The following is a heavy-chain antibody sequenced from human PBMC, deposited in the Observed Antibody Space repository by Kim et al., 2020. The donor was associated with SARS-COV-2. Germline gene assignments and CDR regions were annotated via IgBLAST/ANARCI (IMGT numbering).Heavy chain of an antibody. Sequence: GGSLRLSCAASGFTFSSYSMNWVRQAPGKGLEWVSSISSSSSYIYYADSVKGQFTISRDNAKNSLYLQMNSLRAEDTAVYYCARDVPIAVAGSAFDIWGQGTMVTVSS. CDR3: ARDVPIAVAGSAFDI. D-gene: IGHD6-19*01. J-gene: IGHJ3*02. V-gene: IGHV3-21*01. CDR2: ISSSSSYI. CDR1: GFTFSSYS.